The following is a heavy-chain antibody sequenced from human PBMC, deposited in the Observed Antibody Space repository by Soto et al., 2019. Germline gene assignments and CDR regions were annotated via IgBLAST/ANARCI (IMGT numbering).Heavy chain of an antibody. V-gene: IGHV1-2*02. CDR2: INPNSGGT. CDR3: ARDLGVTAIWAYYYYGMDV. J-gene: IGHJ6*02. CDR1: GYTFTGYY. Sequence: QVQLVQSGAEAKKPGASVKVSCKASGYTFTGYYMHWVRQAPGQGLEWMGWINPNSGGTNYAQKFQGRVTMTRDTSISTAYMELSRLRSDDTAVYYCARDLGVTAIWAYYYYGMDVWGQGTTVTVSS. D-gene: IGHD2-21*02.